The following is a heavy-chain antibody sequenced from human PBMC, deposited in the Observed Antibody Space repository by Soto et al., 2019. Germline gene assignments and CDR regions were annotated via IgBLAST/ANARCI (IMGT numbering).Heavy chain of an antibody. V-gene: IGHV4-59*01. CDR3: ARGGDYYGSGVSGMDV. CDR2: IYYSGST. J-gene: IGHJ6*02. D-gene: IGHD3-10*01. Sequence: QVQLQESGPGLVKPSETLSLTCTVSGGSISSYYWSWIRQPPGKGLEWIGYIYYSGSTNYNPSLKSRVTISVDTSKNQFSLKLSSVTAADTAVYYCARGGDYYGSGVSGMDVWGQGTTVTVSS. CDR1: GGSISSYY.